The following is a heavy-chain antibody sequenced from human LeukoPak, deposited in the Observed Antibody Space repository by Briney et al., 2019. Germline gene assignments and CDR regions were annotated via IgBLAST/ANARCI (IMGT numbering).Heavy chain of an antibody. Sequence: ASVKVSCKASGYTFTGYYIRWLRQAPGQGLEWMGWINPNSGGTNSAQKFQGRVTLTRDTSISTDYLELSSLRSDDTAVYYCARDLGSGWIIVDYWGQGTLVTVSS. D-gene: IGHD6-19*01. CDR3: ARDLGSGWIIVDY. CDR2: INPNSGGT. V-gene: IGHV1-2*02. CDR1: GYTFTGYY. J-gene: IGHJ4*02.